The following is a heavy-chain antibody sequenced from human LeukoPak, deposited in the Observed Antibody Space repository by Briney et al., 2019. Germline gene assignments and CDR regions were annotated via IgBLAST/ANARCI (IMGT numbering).Heavy chain of an antibody. J-gene: IGHJ4*02. V-gene: IGHV4-61*01. Sequence: SETLSLTCTVSGYSISSGYYWGWIRQPPGKGLEWIGYIYYSGSTNYNPSLKSRVTISVDTSKNQFSLKLSSVTAADTAVYYCARVQYQLLFDYWGQGTLVTVSS. CDR2: IYYSGST. CDR3: ARVQYQLLFDY. D-gene: IGHD2-2*01. CDR1: GYSISSGYY.